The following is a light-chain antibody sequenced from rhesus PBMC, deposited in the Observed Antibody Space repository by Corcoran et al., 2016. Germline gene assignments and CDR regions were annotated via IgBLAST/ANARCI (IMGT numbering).Light chain of an antibody. Sequence: DIQMTQSPSSLSASVGDTVTITCRASQGISSNLNWFQLKPGKAPNLLRSAASSLEIVVPSRFSGSGSGTDFTLTISSLQPEDFATYYCQQYSSAPFTFDPGTKLDIK. CDR1: QGISSN. CDR3: QQYSSAPFT. CDR2: AAS. V-gene: IGKV1-28*02. J-gene: IGKJ3*01.